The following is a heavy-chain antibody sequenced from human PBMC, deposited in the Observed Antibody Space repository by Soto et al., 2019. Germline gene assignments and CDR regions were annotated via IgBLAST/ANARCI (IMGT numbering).Heavy chain of an antibody. J-gene: IGHJ4*02. CDR2: IIPIFGTA. Sequence: SVKVSCKASGVTFSSYAISWVRQAPGQGLEWMGGIIPIFGTANYAQKFQGRVTITADESTSTAYMELSSLRSEDTAVYYCASYGSGSYLTEFDYWGQGTLVTVSS. CDR3: ASYGSGSYLTEFDY. D-gene: IGHD3-10*01. V-gene: IGHV1-69*13. CDR1: GVTFSSYA.